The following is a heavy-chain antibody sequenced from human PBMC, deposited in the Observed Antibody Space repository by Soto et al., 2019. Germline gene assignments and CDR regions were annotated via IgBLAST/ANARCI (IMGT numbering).Heavy chain of an antibody. V-gene: IGHV1-2*06. CDR2: INPKSGGR. D-gene: IGHD3-22*01. CDR3: AVFYFDPRGCSDFGY. J-gene: IGHJ4*02. CDR1: GYTFKDYY. Sequence: VASVKVSCKASGYTFKDYYIHGVRQAPGQGLQWMGLINPKSGGRKYAQNFQGRVTMTRDTSISTAYMELSGRRYDDTAVYYCAVFYFDPRGCSDFGYWGTGNLVTLSS.